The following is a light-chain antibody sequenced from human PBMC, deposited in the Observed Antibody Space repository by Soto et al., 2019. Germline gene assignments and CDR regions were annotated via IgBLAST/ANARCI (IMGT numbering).Light chain of an antibody. J-gene: IGKJ5*01. V-gene: IGKV3-20*01. CDR2: GAY. Sequence: EIVLTQSPGTLSLSPGERATLSCRASQSVSSSYLAWYQQKPGQAPRLIIYGAYSRATGIPDRFSGSGSGTDFTLTISRLEPEDFAVYYCQQYGSSPPNTCGQGTRLEIK. CDR1: QSVSSSY. CDR3: QQYGSSPPNT.